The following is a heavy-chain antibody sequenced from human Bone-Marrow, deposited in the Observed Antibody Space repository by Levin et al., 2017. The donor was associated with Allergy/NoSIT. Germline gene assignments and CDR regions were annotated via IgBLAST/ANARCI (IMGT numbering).Heavy chain of an antibody. D-gene: IGHD6-13*01. CDR1: GFTYNLYA. J-gene: IGHJ5*02. CDR2: IKPDGSEK. V-gene: IGHV3-7*01. CDR3: ATYSNTWGWFDP. Sequence: GGSLRLSCAASGFTYNLYAMGWVRRAPGKGLEWVASIKPDGSEKYYLDSVKGRFTISRDNAKNSLFLQMNSLRAEDTGVYHCATYSNTWGWFDPWGQGTRVNVSS.